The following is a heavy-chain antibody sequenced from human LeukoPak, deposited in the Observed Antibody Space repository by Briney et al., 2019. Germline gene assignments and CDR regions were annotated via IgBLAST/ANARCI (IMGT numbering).Heavy chain of an antibody. J-gene: IGHJ4*02. CDR3: ARSSRELGGYAPWEVMPPFDY. CDR1: GFTFSNYD. CDR2: IGTAGDI. Sequence: GGSLRLSCAASGFTFSNYDMHWVRQATGKGLEWVSGIGTAGDIYYPGSVKGRFTISRENAKNSLYLQMNSLRAEDTAVYYCARSSRELGGYAPWEVMPPFDYWGQGTLVTVSS. D-gene: IGHD1-7*01. V-gene: IGHV3-13*01.